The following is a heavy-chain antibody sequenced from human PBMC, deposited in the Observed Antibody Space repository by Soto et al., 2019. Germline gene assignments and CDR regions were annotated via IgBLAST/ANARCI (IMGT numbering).Heavy chain of an antibody. D-gene: IGHD2-2*02. V-gene: IGHV4-61*01. J-gene: IGHJ6*02. CDR3: ARDAELGYCISTSCYNYYYGMDV. CDR1: GGSVSSGSYY. CDR2: IYYSGST. Sequence: SETLSLTCTVSGGSVSSGSYYWSWIRQPPGKGLEWIGYIYYSGSTNYNPSLKSRVTISVDTSKNQFSLKLSSVTAADTAVYYCARDAELGYCISTSCYNYYYGMDVWGQATTVTVSS.